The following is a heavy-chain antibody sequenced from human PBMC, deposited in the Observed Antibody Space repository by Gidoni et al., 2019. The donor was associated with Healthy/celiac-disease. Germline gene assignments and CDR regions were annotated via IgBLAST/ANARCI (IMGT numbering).Heavy chain of an antibody. D-gene: IGHD2-2*01. V-gene: IGHV3-23*01. Sequence: EVQLLESGGGLVQPGGSLRLSCAASGFTFSSCAMSWVRPAPGKGLEWVSAISGSGGSTYYADSVKGRFTISRDNSKNTLYLQMNSLRAEDTAVYYCAKGGYCSSTSCPSYYGMDVWGQGTTVTVSS. CDR1: GFTFSSCA. CDR2: ISGSGGST. J-gene: IGHJ6*02. CDR3: AKGGYCSSTSCPSYYGMDV.